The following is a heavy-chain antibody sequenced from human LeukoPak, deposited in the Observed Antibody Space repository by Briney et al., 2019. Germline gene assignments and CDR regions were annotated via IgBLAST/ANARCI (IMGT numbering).Heavy chain of an antibody. J-gene: IGHJ4*02. CDR2: INHSGST. CDR3: ARVVCTNGVCYLDY. V-gene: IGHV4-34*01. D-gene: IGHD2-8*01. Sequence: SETLSLTCAVYGGSFSGYYWSWIRQPPGKGLEWIGEINHSGSTNYNPSLKSRVTISVDTSKNQFSLKLSSVTAADTAVYYCARVVCTNGVCYLDYWGQGTLVTVSS. CDR1: GGSFSGYY.